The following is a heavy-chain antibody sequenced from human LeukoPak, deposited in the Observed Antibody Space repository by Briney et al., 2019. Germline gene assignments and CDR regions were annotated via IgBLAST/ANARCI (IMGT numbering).Heavy chain of an antibody. CDR1: GFTFSSYE. D-gene: IGHD1-26*01. Sequence: GGSLRLSCAAPGFTFSSYEMNWVRQAPGKGLEWVSYISSSGSTIYYADSVKGRFTISRDNAKNSLYLQMNSLRAEDTAVYYCAPLSGSYFGDDAFDIWGQGTMVTVSS. J-gene: IGHJ3*02. V-gene: IGHV3-48*03. CDR2: ISSSGSTI. CDR3: APLSGSYFGDDAFDI.